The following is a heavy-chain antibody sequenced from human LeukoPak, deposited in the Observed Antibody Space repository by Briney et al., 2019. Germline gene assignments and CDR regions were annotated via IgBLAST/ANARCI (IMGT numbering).Heavy chain of an antibody. D-gene: IGHD3-22*01. CDR2: ISAYNGNT. CDR3: ARDVPFYRDSSGYYYYYGMDV. CDR1: GYTFTSYG. J-gene: IGHJ6*02. Sequence: ASVKVSCKASGYTFTSYGISWVRQAPGQGLEWMGWISAYNGNTNYAQKLQGRVTMTTDTSTSTAYMELRSLRSDDTAVYYCARDVPFYRDSSGYYYYYGMDVWGLGTTVTVSS. V-gene: IGHV1-18*01.